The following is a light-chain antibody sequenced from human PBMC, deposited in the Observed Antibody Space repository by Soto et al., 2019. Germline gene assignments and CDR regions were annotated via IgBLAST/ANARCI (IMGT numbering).Light chain of an antibody. J-gene: IGLJ1*01. V-gene: IGLV1-44*01. Sequence: QSVLTQPPSASGTPGQRVTISCSGSSSNIGRNTVNWYQQLPGTAPRRLIYGNNERPSGVPDRFSGSKSGTSASLAISGLQSDDEADYYCAAWDDRLNGYVFATGTKVTVL. CDR2: GNN. CDR3: AAWDDRLNGYV. CDR1: SSNIGRNT.